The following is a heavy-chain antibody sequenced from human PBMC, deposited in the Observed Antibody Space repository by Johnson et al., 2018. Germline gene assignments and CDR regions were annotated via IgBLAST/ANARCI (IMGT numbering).Heavy chain of an antibody. CDR3: ARGSGYDYYYNYYSMDV. CDR1: AGSFRGYY. D-gene: IGHD5-12*01. J-gene: IGHJ6*02. CDR2: INHSGST. V-gene: IGHV4-34*01. Sequence: QVQLQQWGAGLLKPTETLSLNCAVYAGSFRGYYWSWIRQPPGKGLEWIGEINHSGSTNYNPSLTSRVPISVDTSKNHFPLKLNSVTAADTAVYYCARGSGYDYYYNYYSMDVWGQGTTVTVSS.